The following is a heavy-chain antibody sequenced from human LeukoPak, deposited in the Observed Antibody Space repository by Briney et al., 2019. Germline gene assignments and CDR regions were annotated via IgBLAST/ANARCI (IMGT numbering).Heavy chain of an antibody. D-gene: IGHD6-19*01. V-gene: IGHV1-69*06. J-gene: IGHJ4*02. Sequence: GASVKVSCKASGYTFTGYYMHWVRQAPGQGLEWMGGIIPIFGTANYAQKFQGRVTITADKSTSTAYMELSSLRSEDTAVYYCAREDSSGWYYFDYWGQGTLVTVSS. CDR1: GYTFTGYY. CDR2: IIPIFGTA. CDR3: AREDSSGWYYFDY.